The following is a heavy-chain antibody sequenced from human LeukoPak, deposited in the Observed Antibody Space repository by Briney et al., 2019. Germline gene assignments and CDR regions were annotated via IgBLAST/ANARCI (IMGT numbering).Heavy chain of an antibody. CDR2: IRYDGSNI. D-gene: IGHD2-15*01. CDR3: AKEPFYCSGGSCYSETWFDP. V-gene: IGHV3-30*02. J-gene: IGHJ5*02. Sequence: PGGSLRLSCAASGFTFSSYGMHWVRQAPGKGLEWVAFIRYDGSNIYYADSVKGRFTISRDNSKNTLYLQMNSLRAEDTAVYYCAKEPFYCSGGSCYSETWFDPWGQGTLVTVSS. CDR1: GFTFSSYG.